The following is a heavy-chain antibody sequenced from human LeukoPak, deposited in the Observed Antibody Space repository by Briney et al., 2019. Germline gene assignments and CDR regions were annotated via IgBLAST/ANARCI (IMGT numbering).Heavy chain of an antibody. CDR2: IYSGGST. CDR3: ARVGGH. Sequence: PGGSLRLSCAASGFTFSSYGMHWVHQAPGKGLESVSVIYSGGSTYYADSVRGRFTISRDNSKNTLYLQMNSLRVEDTAVYYCARVGGHWGQGTLVTVSS. V-gene: IGHV3-53*01. CDR1: GFTFSSYG. J-gene: IGHJ4*02. D-gene: IGHD3-10*01.